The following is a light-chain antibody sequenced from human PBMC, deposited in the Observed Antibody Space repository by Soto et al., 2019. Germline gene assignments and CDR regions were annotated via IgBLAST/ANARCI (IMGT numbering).Light chain of an antibody. CDR1: QSISSSY. J-gene: IGKJ1*01. V-gene: IGKV3-20*01. Sequence: EIVMTQSPATLSLSPGERATLSCRASQSISSSYLAWYKQRPGQAPRLLIYGASSRATGIPDRFTGSGSGTEFTLTISRLEPEDFEVYYCQQYVSSPWAFGQGTKVDIK. CDR2: GAS. CDR3: QQYVSSPWA.